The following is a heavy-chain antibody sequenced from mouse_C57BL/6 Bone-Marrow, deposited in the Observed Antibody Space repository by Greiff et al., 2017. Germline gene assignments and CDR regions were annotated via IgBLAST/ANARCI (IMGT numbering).Heavy chain of an antibody. D-gene: IGHD2-3*01. V-gene: IGHV14-1*01. Sequence: VQLQQSGAELVRPGASVKLSCTASGFNIKDYYMHWVKQRPEQGLGWIGRIDPEDGDTEYAPKFQGKATMTADTSSNTAYLQLSSLTSEDTAVYYCRWLLYAMDYWGQGTSVTVSS. CDR1: GFNIKDYY. J-gene: IGHJ4*01. CDR2: IDPEDGDT. CDR3: RWLLYAMDY.